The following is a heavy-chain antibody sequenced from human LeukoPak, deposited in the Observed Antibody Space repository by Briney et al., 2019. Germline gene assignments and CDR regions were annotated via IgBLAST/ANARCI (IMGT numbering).Heavy chain of an antibody. D-gene: IGHD2-15*01. CDR1: GFTFSSYA. J-gene: IGHJ4*02. CDR2: ISVDGTDK. V-gene: IGHV3-30*04. Sequence: GGSLRLSCEASGFTFSSYAMHWVRRAPGKGLEWVAVISVDGTDKHHVDSVKGRFTISRDNSKSTLYLQMNSLRGDDTAVYFCARDVEGSAKYYFDYWGQGTLVTVSS. CDR3: ARDVEGSAKYYFDY.